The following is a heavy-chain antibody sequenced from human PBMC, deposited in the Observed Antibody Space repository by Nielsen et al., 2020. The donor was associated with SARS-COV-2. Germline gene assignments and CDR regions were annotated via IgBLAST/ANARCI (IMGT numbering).Heavy chain of an antibody. D-gene: IGHD2-8*02. J-gene: IGHJ5*02. CDR1: GFTFNSFG. CDR3: AKGRYISYTTGFDH. V-gene: IGHV3-30*18. Sequence: GESLKISCAASGFTFNSFGMHWVRQAPGKGLEWVAVISYDASKEYYSDSVKGRFTISRDNSKNTLYLQMNSLRPDDAAVYYCAKGRYISYTTGFDHWGQGTLVTVSS. CDR2: ISYDASKE.